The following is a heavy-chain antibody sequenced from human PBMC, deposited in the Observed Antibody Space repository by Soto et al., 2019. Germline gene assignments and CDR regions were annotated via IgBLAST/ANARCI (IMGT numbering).Heavy chain of an antibody. Sequence: QVQLVQSGAEVKKPGASVKVSCKASGYTFTTYGISWVRQAPGQGLEWMGWISAYNGNTKYAQKLQGRVTMTTDTSTRTAYMELRTLTSDDTAVYYCARDSPPVDNWVQGTLVTVSS. V-gene: IGHV1-18*01. CDR1: GYTFTTYG. J-gene: IGHJ4*02. CDR2: ISAYNGNT. CDR3: ARDSPPVDN.